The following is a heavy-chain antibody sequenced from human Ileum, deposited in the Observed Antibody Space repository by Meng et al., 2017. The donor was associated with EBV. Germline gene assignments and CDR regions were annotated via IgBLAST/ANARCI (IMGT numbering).Heavy chain of an antibody. CDR3: AYYRVGRGGVGS. D-gene: IGHD3-16*01. Sequence: SGPGLLSLLESLSLTGFVFGGSVSVDIYTWSWIRQSPGRGLEWIGHTYGSDINYGPSFQSRVTISIDTAKNQLFLKLTSVTAADTAMYYCAYYRVGRGGVGSWGQGTLVTVSS. J-gene: IGHJ4*02. CDR1: GGSVSVDIYT. V-gene: IGHV4-61*01. CDR2: TYGSDI.